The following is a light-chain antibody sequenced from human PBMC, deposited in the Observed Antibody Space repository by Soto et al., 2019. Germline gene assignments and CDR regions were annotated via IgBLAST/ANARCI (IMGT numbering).Light chain of an antibody. CDR1: SSDVGGYNH. CDR2: DVS. CDR3: CSYAGSYTFV. V-gene: IGLV2-11*01. J-gene: IGLJ1*01. Sequence: QSVLTQPRSVPGSPGQSVTISCTGTSSDVGGYNHVSWYQQHPGKVPKLIIYDVSKRPSGVPDRFSGSKSGNTASLTISGLQAEDEADYYCCSYAGSYTFVFGIGTKVTVL.